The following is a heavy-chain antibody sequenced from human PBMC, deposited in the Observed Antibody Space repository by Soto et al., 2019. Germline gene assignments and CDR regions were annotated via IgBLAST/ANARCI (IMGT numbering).Heavy chain of an antibody. Sequence: QVQLVQSGAEVKKPGASVKVSCKASGYTFTSYYMHWVRQAPGQGLEWMGIINPSGGSTSYAQKFQGRVTMTRDTSTSTVYMELSSLRSEDTAVYYCASFGSRVYATASFDIWGQGTMVTVSS. CDR3: ASFGSRVYATASFDI. D-gene: IGHD2-8*01. CDR1: GYTFTSYY. J-gene: IGHJ3*02. CDR2: INPSGGST. V-gene: IGHV1-46*03.